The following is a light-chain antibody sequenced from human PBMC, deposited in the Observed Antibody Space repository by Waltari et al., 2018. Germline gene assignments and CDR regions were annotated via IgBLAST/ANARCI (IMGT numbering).Light chain of an antibody. J-gene: IGKJ3*01. CDR3: QQRSNWPVT. CDR1: QSVNRY. CDR2: DAS. V-gene: IGKV3-11*01. Sequence: EIVLTHSPATLSLSPGHRATLSCRASQSVNRYLAWYQQKPGQAPRPLIYDASNRATGIPARFSGSGSGTDFTLTISSLESEDFTVYYCQQRSNWPVTFGPGTRVDIK.